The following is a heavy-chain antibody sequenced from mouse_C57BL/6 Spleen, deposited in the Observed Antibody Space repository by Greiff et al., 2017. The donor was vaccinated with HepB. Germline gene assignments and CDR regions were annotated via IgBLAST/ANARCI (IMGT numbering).Heavy chain of an antibody. CDR2: IWSGGST. CDR3: ASAIYYDYDGFAY. V-gene: IGHV2-2*01. D-gene: IGHD2-4*01. Sequence: VKLMESGPGLVQPSQSLSITCTVSGFSLTSYGVHWVRQSPGKGLEWLGVIWSGGSTDYNAAFISRLSISKDNSKSQVFFKMNSLQADDTAIYYCASAIYYDYDGFAYWGQGTLVTVSA. CDR1: GFSLTSYG. J-gene: IGHJ3*01.